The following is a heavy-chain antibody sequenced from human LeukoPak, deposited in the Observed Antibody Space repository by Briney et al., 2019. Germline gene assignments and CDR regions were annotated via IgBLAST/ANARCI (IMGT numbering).Heavy chain of an antibody. J-gene: IGHJ4*02. Sequence: ASVKVSCKVSGYTLTELSMHWVRQAPGKGLEWMGGFDPEDGETIYAQKFQGRVTMTEYTSTDTAYMELSSLRSEDTAVYYCATGINYYGSGSPPRGNYYFDYWGQGTLVTVSS. CDR3: ATGINYYGSGSPPRGNYYFDY. V-gene: IGHV1-24*01. CDR1: GYTLTELS. CDR2: FDPEDGET. D-gene: IGHD3-10*01.